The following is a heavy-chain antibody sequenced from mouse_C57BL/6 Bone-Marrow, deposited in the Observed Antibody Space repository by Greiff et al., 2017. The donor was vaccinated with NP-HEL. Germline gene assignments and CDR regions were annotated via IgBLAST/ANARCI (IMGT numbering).Heavy chain of an antibody. J-gene: IGHJ1*03. CDR1: EYEFPSHD. CDR2: INSDGGST. V-gene: IGHV5-2*01. Sequence: DVHLVESGGGLVQPGESLKLSCESNEYEFPSHDMSWVRKTPEKRLELVAAINSDGGSTYYPDTMERRFIISRDNTKKTLYLQMSSLRSEDTALYYCARHNYYGSSYWYFDVWGTGTTVTVSS. CDR3: ARHNYYGSSYWYFDV. D-gene: IGHD1-1*01.